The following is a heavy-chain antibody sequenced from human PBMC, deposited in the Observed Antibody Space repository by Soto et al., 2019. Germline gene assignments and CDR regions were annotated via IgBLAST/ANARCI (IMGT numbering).Heavy chain of an antibody. CDR1: GFTVSSNY. Sequence: GGSLRLSCAASGFTVSSNYMSWVRQAPGKGLEWVSVIYSGGSTYYADSVKGRFTISRDNSKNTLYLQMNSLRAEDTAFYYCAKDLDRITSVGKPLDVWGQGTTVTVSS. CDR3: AKDLDRITSVGKPLDV. CDR2: IYSGGST. J-gene: IGHJ6*02. V-gene: IGHV3-53*05. D-gene: IGHD6-13*01.